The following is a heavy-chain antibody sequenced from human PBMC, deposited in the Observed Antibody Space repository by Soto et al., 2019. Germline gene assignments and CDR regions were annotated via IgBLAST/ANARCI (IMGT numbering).Heavy chain of an antibody. CDR1: GFTFSNAW. D-gene: IGHD2-2*02. V-gene: IGHV3-15*01. CDR2: IKSKTDGGAT. CDR3: TTAYPPDVFDY. Sequence: GGSLRLSCAASGFTFSNAWMSWVRQAPGKGLEWVGRIKSKTDGGATDYAAPVKGRFTISRDDSKNTLYLQMNSLKTEDTAVYYCTTAYPPDVFDYWGQGTLVTVSS. J-gene: IGHJ4*02.